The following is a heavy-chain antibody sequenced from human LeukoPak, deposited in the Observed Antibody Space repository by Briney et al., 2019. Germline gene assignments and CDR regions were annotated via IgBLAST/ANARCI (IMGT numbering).Heavy chain of an antibody. CDR1: GFTFNHFW. V-gene: IGHV3-7*01. J-gene: IGHJ4*02. CDR2: IRKTGSET. D-gene: IGHD2-15*01. CDR3: AREDGYCSGGNCYSYFDS. Sequence: GGSLRLSCAASGFTFNHFWMSWIRQAPGKGLEWVAYIRKTGSETYYVDSVKGRFTITRDNTRNSLFLQMYSLRAEDTAVYFCAREDGYCSGGNCYSYFDSWGQGTLVTVSA.